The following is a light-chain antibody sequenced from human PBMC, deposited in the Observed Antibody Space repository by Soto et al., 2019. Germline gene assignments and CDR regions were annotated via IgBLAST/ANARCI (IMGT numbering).Light chain of an antibody. CDR2: DVS. V-gene: IGLV2-14*01. Sequence: QSALTQPASVSGSPGQSITISCTGTSSDVGGYNYVSWYQQHPGKAPKLMNYDVSNRPSGVSNRFSGSKSGNTASLTISGLQAEDEADYYCSSYTSSSTLGVFGGGTKLTVL. J-gene: IGLJ2*01. CDR1: SSDVGGYNY. CDR3: SSYTSSSTLGV.